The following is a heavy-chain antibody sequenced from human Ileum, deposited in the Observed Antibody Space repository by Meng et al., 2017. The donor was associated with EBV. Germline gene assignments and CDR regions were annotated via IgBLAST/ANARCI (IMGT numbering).Heavy chain of an antibody. V-gene: IGHV4-59*08. J-gene: IGHJ4*02. Sequence: RESGAELVKLSGTLSLTCTVSCGSICSYYWSWLRLPPGKGMGWIAYIYYSGRNNYTPSLKSPVTISVDTYKNQFSLNLSSVTAADTVVYYCARGGWSLDYWGQGTLVTVSS. CDR2: IYYSGRN. CDR3: ARGGWSLDY. D-gene: IGHD2-15*01. CDR1: CGSICSYY.